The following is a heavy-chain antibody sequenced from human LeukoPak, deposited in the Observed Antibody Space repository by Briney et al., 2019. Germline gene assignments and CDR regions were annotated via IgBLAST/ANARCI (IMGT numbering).Heavy chain of an antibody. V-gene: IGHV3-21*01. D-gene: IGHD4-23*01. CDR2: ISSSSSYI. CDR3: AKDPFTVVTPGYFDY. Sequence: GGSLRLSCAASGFTFSSYSMNWVRQAPGKGLEWVSSISSSSSYIYYADSVKGRFTISRDNSKNTLYLQMNSLRAEDTAVYYCAKDPFTVVTPGYFDYWGQGTLVTVSS. CDR1: GFTFSSYS. J-gene: IGHJ4*02.